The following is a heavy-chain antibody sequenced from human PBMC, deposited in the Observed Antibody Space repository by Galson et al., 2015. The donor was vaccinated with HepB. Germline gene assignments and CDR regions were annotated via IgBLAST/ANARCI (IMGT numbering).Heavy chain of an antibody. J-gene: IGHJ4*02. CDR2: INPNSGGT. CDR1: GYSFTDYF. V-gene: IGHV1-2*06. CDR3: ARGDYGRFY. D-gene: IGHD4-17*01. Sequence: SVKVSCKASGYSFTDYFMHWVRQAPGQGLEWIGRINPNSGGTNYAQKFQGRVSMTRDTSFSTAYMELTSLRSDDTAVYYCARGDYGRFYWGQGTLVTVSS.